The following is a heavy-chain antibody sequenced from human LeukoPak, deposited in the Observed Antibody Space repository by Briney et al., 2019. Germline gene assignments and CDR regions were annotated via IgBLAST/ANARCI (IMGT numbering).Heavy chain of an antibody. CDR1: EFTFRNYT. V-gene: IGHV3-21*01. Sequence: GGSLRLSCTSSEFTFRNYTMNWVRQAPGKGLEWVSFISSSSSYIYYADSVKGRFTISRDNAKNSLYLQMNSLRAEDTAVYYCARDVTIFGVAPDAFDIWGQGTMVTVSS. CDR2: ISSSSSYI. CDR3: ARDVTIFGVAPDAFDI. J-gene: IGHJ3*02. D-gene: IGHD3-3*01.